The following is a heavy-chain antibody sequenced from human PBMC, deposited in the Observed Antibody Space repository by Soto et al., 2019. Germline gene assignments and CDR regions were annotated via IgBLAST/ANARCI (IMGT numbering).Heavy chain of an antibody. J-gene: IGHJ5*01. V-gene: IGHV3-30-3*01. D-gene: IGHD7-27*01. Sequence: GGSLRLSCAASGFSFSISPIHWVRQAPGKGPEWVALISYDGTNKFYADSVKGRFTISRDNSKSTLYLQVDSLRPEDATVYYCARDPKTSGGQHWAFNCFDYWGDGTPVPVSS. CDR2: ISYDGTNK. CDR1: GFSFSISP. CDR3: ARDPKTSGGQHWAFNCFDY.